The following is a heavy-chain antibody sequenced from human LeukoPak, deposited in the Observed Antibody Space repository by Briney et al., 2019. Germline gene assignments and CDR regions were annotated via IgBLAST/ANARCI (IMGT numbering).Heavy chain of an antibody. J-gene: IGHJ4*02. CDR1: GFTFSSYS. CDR2: ISSSSSTI. Sequence: GGSLRLSCAASGFTFSSYSMNWVRQAPGKGLEWVSYISSSSSTIYYADSVKGRFTISRDNSKNTLYLQMNSLRAEDTAVYYCAKDIVVVPAARSPTDYFDYWGQGTLVTVSS. CDR3: AKDIVVVPAARSPTDYFDY. D-gene: IGHD2-2*01. V-gene: IGHV3-48*01.